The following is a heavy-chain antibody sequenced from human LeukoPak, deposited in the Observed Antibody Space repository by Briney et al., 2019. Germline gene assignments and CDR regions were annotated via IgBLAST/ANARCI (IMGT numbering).Heavy chain of an antibody. CDR3: ARYGSGETSFDY. V-gene: IGHV1-18*01. J-gene: IGHJ4*02. Sequence: ASVKVSCKASGYTFTSYGISWVRQAPGQGLEWMGWISAYNGNTNYAQKFQGRVTMTRDMSTSTVYMELSSLRSEDTAVYYCARYGSGETSFDYWGQGTLVTVSS. CDR2: ISAYNGNT. CDR1: GYTFTSYG. D-gene: IGHD3-10*01.